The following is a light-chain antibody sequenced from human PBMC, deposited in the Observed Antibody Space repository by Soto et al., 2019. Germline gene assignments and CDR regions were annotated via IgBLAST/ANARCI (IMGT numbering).Light chain of an antibody. CDR2: GAS. CDR3: QQYNNWPPLT. CDR1: QSVGRN. V-gene: IGKV3-15*01. Sequence: EIVMTQSPATLSVSPGERATLSCRASQSVGRNLAWYQKKPGQAPRLLIYGASTRATGIPARFSGSGSGTEFTLTISSLQSEDFAIYSCQQYNNWPPLTFGGGTKVEIK. J-gene: IGKJ4*01.